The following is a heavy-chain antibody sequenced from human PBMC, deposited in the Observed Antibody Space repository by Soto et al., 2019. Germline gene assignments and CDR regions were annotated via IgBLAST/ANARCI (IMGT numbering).Heavy chain of an antibody. J-gene: IGHJ6*02. CDR1: GFTFSSYW. CDR3: ASDSSREDYYYYGMDV. D-gene: IGHD6-13*01. V-gene: IGHV3-7*01. CDR2: IKQDGSEK. Sequence: PGGSLRLSCAASGFTFSSYWMSWVRQAPGKGLEWVANIKQDGSEKYYVDSVKGRFTISRDNAKNSLYLQMNSLRAEDTAVYYCASDSSREDYYYYGMDVWGQGTTVTVSS.